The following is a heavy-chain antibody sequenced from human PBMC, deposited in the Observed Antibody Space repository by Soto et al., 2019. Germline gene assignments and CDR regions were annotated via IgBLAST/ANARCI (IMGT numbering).Heavy chain of an antibody. CDR2: IFSDNER. D-gene: IGHD3-9*01. CDR1: GFSLTTGKMG. Sequence: QVTLKESGPALVKPTETLTLTCTVSGFSLTTGKMGVSGIRQPPGKALEWLAHIFSDNERCYSTSLQGRLTISTDTSGSQVVLSMTNVDPVDTATYYCARMKVDSYQFYYAMDVWGQGTTVTVSS. J-gene: IGHJ6*02. V-gene: IGHV2-26*01. CDR3: ARMKVDSYQFYYAMDV.